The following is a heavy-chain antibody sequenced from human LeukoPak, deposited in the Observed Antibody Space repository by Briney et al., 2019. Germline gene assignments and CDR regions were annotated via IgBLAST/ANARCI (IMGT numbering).Heavy chain of an antibody. CDR3: ARRYCSSTSCLIDY. CDR2: ISSSGTTI. Sequence: PGGSLRLSCVASGFTFSSYEMNWVRQAPGKGLEWVSYISSSGTTIYYADSVKGRFTISRDNAKNSLYLQMNSLRAEDTAVYYCARRYCSSTSCLIDYWGQGTLVTVSS. D-gene: IGHD2-2*01. V-gene: IGHV3-48*03. J-gene: IGHJ4*02. CDR1: GFTFSSYE.